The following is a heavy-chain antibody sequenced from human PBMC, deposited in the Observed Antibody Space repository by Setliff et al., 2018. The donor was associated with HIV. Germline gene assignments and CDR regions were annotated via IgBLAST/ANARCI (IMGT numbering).Heavy chain of an antibody. Sequence: PGGSLRLSCTASGFTLSGHWMHWVRQVPGKGLEWVSRINSDATSTSYADFVKGRFTTSRDNAKNTMYLQMDSLTAEDTAIYYCALLWPFDYWGQGALVTVSS. CDR1: GFTLSGHW. V-gene: IGHV3-74*01. CDR3: ALLWPFDY. J-gene: IGHJ4*02. CDR2: INSDATST. D-gene: IGHD3-10*01.